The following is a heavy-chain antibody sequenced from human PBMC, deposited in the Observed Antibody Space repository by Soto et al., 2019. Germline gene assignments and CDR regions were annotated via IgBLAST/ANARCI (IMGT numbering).Heavy chain of an antibody. V-gene: IGHV3-74*01. D-gene: IGHD6-19*01. CDR1: GFTFSSYW. CDR2: INSDGSST. Sequence: GGSLRLSCAASGFTFSSYWMHWVRQAPGKGLVWVSRINSDGSSTSYADSVKGRFTISRDNAKNTLYLQMNSLRAEDTAVYYSARDLPPYIAVAGKDYYYYGMDVWGQGTTVPVSS. J-gene: IGHJ6*02. CDR3: ARDLPPYIAVAGKDYYYYGMDV.